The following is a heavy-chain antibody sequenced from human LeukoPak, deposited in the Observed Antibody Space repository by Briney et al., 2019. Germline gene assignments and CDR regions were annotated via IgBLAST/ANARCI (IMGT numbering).Heavy chain of an antibody. V-gene: IGHV3-21*04. CDR2: ISSTSSDI. CDR1: GFAFETYT. J-gene: IGHJ5*02. CDR3: ARGLSHCRGASCSFT. Sequence: GGSLRLSCVASGFAFETYTMNWVRQAPGKGLEWVSFISSTSSDINYADSVRDRFTISRDNAKNSLFLQMDSLRVEDTAVYYCARGLSHCRGASCSFTWGQGTLVTVSP. D-gene: IGHD2-15*01.